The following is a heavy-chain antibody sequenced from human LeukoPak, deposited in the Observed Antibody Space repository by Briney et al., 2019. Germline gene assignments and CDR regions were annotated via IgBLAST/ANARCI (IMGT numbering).Heavy chain of an antibody. CDR2: ISSSSNYI. D-gene: IGHD5-12*01. Sequence: GGSLRLSCAASGFTFSSYSMNWVRQAPGKGLEWVSSISSSSNYIYYADSVKGRFTISRGNARNSLYLQMDSLRAEDTAVYYCARDLSGYAAFDYWGQGTLVTVSS. J-gene: IGHJ4*02. CDR3: ARDLSGYAAFDY. V-gene: IGHV3-21*01. CDR1: GFTFSSYS.